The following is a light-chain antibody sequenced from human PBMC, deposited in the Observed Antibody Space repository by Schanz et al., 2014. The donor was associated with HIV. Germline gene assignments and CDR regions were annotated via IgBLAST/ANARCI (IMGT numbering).Light chain of an antibody. CDR2: DAS. J-gene: IGKJ5*01. CDR3: QQYGTSLIT. Sequence: EIVLTQSPGTLSLSPGERATLSCRASQVVSSNFLAWYQQKPGRAPRLLIYDASSRATGIPDRFSGSGSGTDFTLTIIRLEPEDFAVYYCQQYGTSLITFGQGTRLEI. V-gene: IGKV3-20*01. CDR1: QVVSSNF.